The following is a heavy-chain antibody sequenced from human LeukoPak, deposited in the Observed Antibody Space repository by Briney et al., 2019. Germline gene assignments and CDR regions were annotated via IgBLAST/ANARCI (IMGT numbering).Heavy chain of an antibody. J-gene: IGHJ6*04. V-gene: IGHV4-61*02. D-gene: IGHD3-9*01. CDR2: IYTSGST. Sequence: SETLSLTCTVSGGSISSGSYYWSWIRQPAGKGLEWIGRIYTSGSTNYNPSLTSRVTISVDTSKNQFSLKLSSVTAADTAVYYCARDPLRYFDWLGMDVWGKGTTVTVSS. CDR3: ARDPLRYFDWLGMDV. CDR1: GGSISSGSYY.